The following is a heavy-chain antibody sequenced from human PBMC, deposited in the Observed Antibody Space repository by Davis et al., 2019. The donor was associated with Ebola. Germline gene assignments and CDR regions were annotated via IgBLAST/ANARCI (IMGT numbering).Heavy chain of an antibody. CDR3: TSDLTVSGDY. V-gene: IGHV3-15*07. CDR2: IKNKADGETT. J-gene: IGHJ4*02. CDR1: GFTFSNAW. D-gene: IGHD4-17*01. Sequence: GESLKISCAASGFTFSNAWMNWVRQAPGKGLEWVGRIKNKADGETTDYAAPVKGRFTISRDDSKNTLYLQMNSLKTEDTAVYYCTSDLTVSGDYWGQGTLVTVSS.